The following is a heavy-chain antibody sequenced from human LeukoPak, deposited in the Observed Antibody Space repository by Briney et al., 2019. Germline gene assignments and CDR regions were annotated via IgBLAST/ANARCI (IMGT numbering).Heavy chain of an antibody. D-gene: IGHD5-18*01. J-gene: IGHJ4*02. CDR3: ARVAGGYSYGYLDY. CDR2: ISYDGSNK. V-gene: IGHV3-30-3*01. Sequence: GGSLRLSCAAPGFTFSSYAMHWVRQAPGKGLEWVAVISYDGSNKYYADSVKGRFTISRDNSKNTLYLQMNSLRAEDTAVYYCARVAGGYSYGYLDYWGQGTLVTVSS. CDR1: GFTFSSYA.